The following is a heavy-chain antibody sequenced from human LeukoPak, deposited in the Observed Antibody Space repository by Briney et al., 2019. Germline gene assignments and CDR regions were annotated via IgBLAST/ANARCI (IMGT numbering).Heavy chain of an antibody. V-gene: IGHV4-59*11. D-gene: IGHD4-23*01. CDR2: IYYSGST. CDR1: GGSTSSHC. Sequence: PSETLSLTCTVSGGSTSSHCWSWIRQPPGKGLEWIGYIYYSGSTNYNPSLKSRVTISVDTSKNQFSLKLSSVTAADTAVYYCARVQWDYGGNFYVGYWGQGTLVTVSS. J-gene: IGHJ4*02. CDR3: ARVQWDYGGNFYVGY.